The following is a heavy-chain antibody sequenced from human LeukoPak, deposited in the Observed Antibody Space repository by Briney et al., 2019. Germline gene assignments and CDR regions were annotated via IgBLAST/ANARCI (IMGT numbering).Heavy chain of an antibody. V-gene: IGHV3-11*04. J-gene: IGHJ4*02. Sequence: PGGSLRLSCAASGFTFSDDDLNWVRQAPGKGLEWVSSMSGDGQRTFYAASVKGRFTISRDNAKNSLYLQMNSLRAEDTAVYYCARDYSYYGSGGPCPDYWGQGTLVTVSS. CDR3: ARDYSYYGSGGPCPDY. D-gene: IGHD3-10*01. CDR2: MSGDGQRT. CDR1: GFTFSDDD.